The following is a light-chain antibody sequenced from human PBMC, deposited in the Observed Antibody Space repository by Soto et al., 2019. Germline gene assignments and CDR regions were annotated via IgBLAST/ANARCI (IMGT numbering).Light chain of an antibody. V-gene: IGKV3-15*01. CDR3: QQYDTYPWT. Sequence: ETVMTQSPATLSVSPGERATLSCRASQSISSNLAWYQQKPGQAPRLLMFRTSTRATGVPARFSGSGSGTEFNITISSLQSEDFAVYYCQQYDTYPWTFGPGTKVDIK. CDR2: RTS. J-gene: IGKJ1*01. CDR1: QSISSN.